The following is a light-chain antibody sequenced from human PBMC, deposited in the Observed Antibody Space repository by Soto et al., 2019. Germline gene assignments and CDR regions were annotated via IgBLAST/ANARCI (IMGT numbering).Light chain of an antibody. CDR3: SSCTSTNTLL. J-gene: IGLJ2*01. Sequence: QSALTQPASVSGSPGQSITISCTGTSSDVGGYYCVSWYQQYPGKAPKNLIYEVSNRPSGISDRFSGSKSGNTASLTISGLQAEDEADYYCSSCTSTNTLLFGGGTKVTVL. CDR1: SSDVGGYYC. CDR2: EVS. V-gene: IGLV2-14*01.